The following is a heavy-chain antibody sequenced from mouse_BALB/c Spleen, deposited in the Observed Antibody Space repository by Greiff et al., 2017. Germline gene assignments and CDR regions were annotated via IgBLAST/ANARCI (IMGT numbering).Heavy chain of an antibody. V-gene: IGHV1-69*02. D-gene: IGHD3-3*01. Sequence: VQLQQPGAELVRPGASVKLSCKASGYTFTSYWINWVKQRPGQGLEWIGNIYPSDSYTNYNQKFKDKATLTVDKSSSTAYMQLSSPTSEDSAVYYCTRGLGQYYFDYWGQGTTLTVSS. CDR1: GYTFTSYW. CDR2: IYPSDSYT. J-gene: IGHJ2*01. CDR3: TRGLGQYYFDY.